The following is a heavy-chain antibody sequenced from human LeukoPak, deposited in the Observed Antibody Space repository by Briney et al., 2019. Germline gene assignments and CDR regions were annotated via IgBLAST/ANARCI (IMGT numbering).Heavy chain of an antibody. CDR3: ARAMEPYYDTNGCDS. Sequence: GGSLRLSCAAFGFTFNNYWMNWVRQAPGKGLEWVANIKRDGSEKYYVASVKGRFTISRDNAKNSLYLQMNSLRGEDTAVYYCARAMEPYYDTNGCDSWGQGTLVTVSS. V-gene: IGHV3-7*01. J-gene: IGHJ4*02. CDR1: GFTFNNYW. CDR2: IKRDGSEK. D-gene: IGHD3-22*01.